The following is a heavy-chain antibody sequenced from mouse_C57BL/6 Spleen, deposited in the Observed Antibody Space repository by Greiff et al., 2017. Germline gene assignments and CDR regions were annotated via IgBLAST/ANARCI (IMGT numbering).Heavy chain of an antibody. V-gene: IGHV1-50*01. CDR3: AKTAQANYYAMDY. J-gene: IGHJ4*01. Sequence: QVQLQQPGAELVKPGASVKLSCKASGYTFTSYWMQWVKQRPGQGLEWIGEIDPSDSYTNYNQKFKGKATLTVATSSSTAYMQLSSLTSEDSAVYYGAKTAQANYYAMDYWGQGTSVTVSS. CDR2: IDPSDSYT. D-gene: IGHD3-2*02. CDR1: GYTFTSYW.